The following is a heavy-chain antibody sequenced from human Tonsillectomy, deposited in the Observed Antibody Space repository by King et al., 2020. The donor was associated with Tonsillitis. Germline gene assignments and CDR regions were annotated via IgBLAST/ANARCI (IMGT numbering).Heavy chain of an antibody. V-gene: IGHV4-59*08. D-gene: IGHD4-17*01. J-gene: IGHJ4*02. CDR1: GGSMNNYY. Sequence: VQLQESGPGLVKPSETLSLTCTVSGGSMNNYYWSWIRQPPGKGLDWIGYIYYSGSTNYNPSLKSRVTISVDTSKNQFSLKLTSVTAADPAVYYCARISPDYCDYVVDFWGQGTLVTVSS. CDR3: ARISPDYCDYVVDF. CDR2: IYYSGST.